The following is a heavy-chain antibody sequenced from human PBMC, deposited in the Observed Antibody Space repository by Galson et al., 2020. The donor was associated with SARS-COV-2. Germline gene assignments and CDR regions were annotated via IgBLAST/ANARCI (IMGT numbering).Heavy chain of an antibody. CDR3: ASDDFGRTLGEMYYYYGMDV. CDR2: ISSSSSYI. Sequence: GGSLRLSCAASGFTFSSYSMNWVRQAPGKGLEWVSSISSSSSYIYYADSVKGRFTISRDNAKNSLYLQMNSLRAEDTAVYYCASDDFGRTLGEMYYYYGMDVRGQGTTVTGSS. D-gene: IGHD3-3*01. CDR1: GFTFSSYS. V-gene: IGHV3-21*01. J-gene: IGHJ6*02.